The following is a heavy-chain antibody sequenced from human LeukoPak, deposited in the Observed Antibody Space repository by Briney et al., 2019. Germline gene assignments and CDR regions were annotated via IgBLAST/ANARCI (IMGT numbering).Heavy chain of an antibody. Sequence: ASVKVSCKASGYTFTSYYMNWVRQAPGQGLEWMGIINPSGGSTSYAQKFQGRVTMTRDTSTSTVYMELSSLRSEDTAVYYCARVLKGYCSSTGCYRGYGMDVWGQGTTVTVSS. V-gene: IGHV1-46*01. CDR1: GYTFTSYY. J-gene: IGHJ6*02. D-gene: IGHD2-2*02. CDR2: INPSGGST. CDR3: ARVLKGYCSSTGCYRGYGMDV.